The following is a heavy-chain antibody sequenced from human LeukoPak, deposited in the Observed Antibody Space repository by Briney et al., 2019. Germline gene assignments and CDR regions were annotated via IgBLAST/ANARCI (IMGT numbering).Heavy chain of an antibody. J-gene: IGHJ4*02. D-gene: IGHD3-10*01. V-gene: IGHV4-59*01. CDR2: IYYSGST. CDR3: ATVAVIRGVTYLDY. Sequence: NTSEALSLTCTVSGGSISSYYWGWIRQPPGKGLEWIGYIYYSGSTNYNPSLKSRVTISIDTSKNQFSLKVSSVTAADTAVYYCATVAVIRGVTYLDYWGQGTLVTVSS. CDR1: GGSISSYY.